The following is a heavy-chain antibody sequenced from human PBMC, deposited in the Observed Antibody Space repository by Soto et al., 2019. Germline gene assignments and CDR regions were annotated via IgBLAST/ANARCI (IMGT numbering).Heavy chain of an antibody. D-gene: IGHD2-2*01. J-gene: IGHJ4*01. Sequence: SETLSLTCNVSGGSFSSAHYYWSWIRQPPGKGLEWIGYIQNNGTTSFNPSLKSRLTLSVDTSKAQFSLRLSSLTAADTAVYFCARGVNVVSTLDYWGRGTLVTVSS. CDR1: GGSFSSAHYY. V-gene: IGHV4-30-4*01. CDR2: IQNNGTT. CDR3: ARGVNVVSTLDY.